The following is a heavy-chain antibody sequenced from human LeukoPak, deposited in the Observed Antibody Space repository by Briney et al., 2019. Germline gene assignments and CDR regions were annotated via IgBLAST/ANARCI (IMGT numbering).Heavy chain of an antibody. CDR2: INPSGGST. CDR1: GYTFTSYY. V-gene: IGHV1-46*01. Sequence: VASVKVSCKASGYTFTSYYMHWVRQAPGQGLEWMGIINPSGGSTSYAQKFQGRVTMTRDMSTSTVYMELSSLRSEDTAVYYCARPSGPYSSSDAFDIWGQGTMVTVSS. CDR3: ARPSGPYSSSDAFDI. D-gene: IGHD6-6*01. J-gene: IGHJ3*02.